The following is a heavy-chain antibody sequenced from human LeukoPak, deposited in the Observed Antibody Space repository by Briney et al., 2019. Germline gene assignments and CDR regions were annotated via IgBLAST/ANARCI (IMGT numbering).Heavy chain of an antibody. Sequence: SETLSLTCTVSGGSISSYYWSWLRQPPGKGLEWIGYIYYSGSTNYNPSLKSRVTISVDTSKNQFSLKLSSVTAADTAVYYCARGRYSSSPTDYWGQGTLVTVSS. CDR3: ARGRYSSSPTDY. CDR2: IYYSGST. CDR1: GGSISSYY. V-gene: IGHV4-59*01. D-gene: IGHD6-13*01. J-gene: IGHJ4*02.